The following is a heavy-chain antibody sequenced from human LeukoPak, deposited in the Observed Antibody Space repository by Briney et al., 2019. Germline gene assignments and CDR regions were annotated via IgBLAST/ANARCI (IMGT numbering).Heavy chain of an antibody. CDR1: GGTFSSYA. CDR2: IIPIFGTA. J-gene: IGHJ6*03. D-gene: IGHD3-10*01. CDR3: ARTTMVRGTYYMDV. V-gene: IGHV1-69*06. Sequence: SVKVSCKASGGTFSSYAISWVRQAPGQGLEWMGGIIPIFGTANYAQKFQGRVTITADKSTSTAYMELSSLRSEDTAVYYCARTTMVRGTYYMDVWGKGTTVTISS.